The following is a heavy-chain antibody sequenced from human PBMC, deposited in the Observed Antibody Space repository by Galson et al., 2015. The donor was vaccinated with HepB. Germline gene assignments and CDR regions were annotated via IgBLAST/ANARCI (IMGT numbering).Heavy chain of an antibody. CDR3: ARVVKVVAATLFDY. D-gene: IGHD2-15*01. J-gene: IGHJ4*02. Sequence: PALVKPTQTLTLTCTFSGFSLSTSGMCVSWIRQPPGKALEWLALIDWDDDKYYSTSLKTRLTISKDTSKNQVVLTMTNMDPVDTATYYCARVVKVVAATLFDYWGQGTLVTVSS. CDR1: GFSLSTSGMC. CDR2: IDWDDDK. V-gene: IGHV2-70*01.